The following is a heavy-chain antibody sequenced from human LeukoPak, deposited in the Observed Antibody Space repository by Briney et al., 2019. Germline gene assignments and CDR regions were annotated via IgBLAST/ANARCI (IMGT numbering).Heavy chain of an antibody. CDR1: GFTFSSYA. CDR2: ISGSGGST. J-gene: IGHJ4*02. V-gene: IGHV3-23*01. D-gene: IGHD3-16*01. Sequence: GGSLRLSCAASGFTFSSYAMSWVRQAPGKGLEWVSAISGSGGSTYYADSMKGRFTISRDNSKNTLYLQMNSLRAEDTAVYYCAKVLWGSTRPDSYWGQGTLVTVSS. CDR3: AKVLWGSTRPDSY.